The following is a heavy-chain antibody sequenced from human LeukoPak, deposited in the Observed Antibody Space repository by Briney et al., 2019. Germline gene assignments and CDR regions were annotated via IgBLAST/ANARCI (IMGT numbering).Heavy chain of an antibody. Sequence: SETLSLTCTVSGGSISSSSYYWGWIRQPPGKGLEWIGSIYYSGSTYYNPSLKSRVTISVDTSKNQFSLKLSSVTAADTAVYHCARDREVGATKGYYYMDVWGKGTTVTVSS. V-gene: IGHV4-39*07. CDR2: IYYSGST. CDR3: ARDREVGATKGYYYMDV. CDR1: GGSISSSSYY. D-gene: IGHD1-26*01. J-gene: IGHJ6*03.